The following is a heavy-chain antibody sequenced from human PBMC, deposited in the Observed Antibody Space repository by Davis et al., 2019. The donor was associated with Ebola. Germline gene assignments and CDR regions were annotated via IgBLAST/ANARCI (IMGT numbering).Heavy chain of an antibody. CDR2: ISYDGSNK. CDR3: ARGLLWFGELLPKYYFDY. D-gene: IGHD3-10*01. Sequence: GESLKISCAASGFTFSSYAMHWVRQAPGKGLEWVAVISYDGSNKYYADSVKGRFTISRDNSKNTQYLQMNSLRAEDTAVYYCARGLLWFGELLPKYYFDYWGQGTLVTVSS. V-gene: IGHV3-30-3*01. J-gene: IGHJ4*02. CDR1: GFTFSSYA.